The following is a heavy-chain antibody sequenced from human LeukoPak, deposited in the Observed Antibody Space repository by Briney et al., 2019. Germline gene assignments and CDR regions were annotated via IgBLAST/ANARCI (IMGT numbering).Heavy chain of an antibody. D-gene: IGHD6-13*01. V-gene: IGHV3-30-3*01. J-gene: IGHJ4*02. CDR2: ISNDGSDK. CDR1: GFTFNNYA. CDR3: VRDGDSTNWSHDY. Sequence: PGGSLRLSCVGPGFTFNNYAMHWVRQTPGKGLEWVAFISNDGSDKVYTDSVEGRFTISRDNSKNTLYLQMSSLRTEDTAIYYCVRDGDSTNWSHDYWGQGTQVTVSS.